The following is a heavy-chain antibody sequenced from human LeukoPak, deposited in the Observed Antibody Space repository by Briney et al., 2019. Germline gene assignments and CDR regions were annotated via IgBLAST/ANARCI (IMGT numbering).Heavy chain of an antibody. CDR2: IYHSGST. D-gene: IGHD2-21*02. V-gene: IGHV4-4*02. CDR3: ARDGGDGGLGVDY. Sequence: PSETLSLTCAVYGDSISSSNWWSWVRKPPGKGLEWIGEIYHSGSTNYNPSLKSRVTISVDKSKNQFSLKLSSVTAADTAVYYCARDGGDGGLGVDYWGQGTLVTVSS. J-gene: IGHJ4*02. CDR1: GDSISSSNW.